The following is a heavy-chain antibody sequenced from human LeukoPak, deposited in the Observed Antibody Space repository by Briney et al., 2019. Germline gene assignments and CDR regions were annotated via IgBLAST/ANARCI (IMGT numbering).Heavy chain of an antibody. Sequence: GESLRLSCAASGFTFSSYAMSWVRQAPGKGLEWVSAISGSGGSTYYADSVKGRLTISRDNSKNTLYLQMNSLRAEDTAVYYCAKDRVLYYYDSSGYPAGYWGQGTLVTVSS. V-gene: IGHV3-23*01. CDR1: GFTFSSYA. J-gene: IGHJ4*02. CDR3: AKDRVLYYYDSSGYPAGY. D-gene: IGHD3-22*01. CDR2: ISGSGGST.